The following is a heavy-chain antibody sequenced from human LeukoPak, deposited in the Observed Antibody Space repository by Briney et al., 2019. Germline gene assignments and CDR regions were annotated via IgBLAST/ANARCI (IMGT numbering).Heavy chain of an antibody. CDR3: AKVPYDRTGYYYFDY. V-gene: IGHV3-23*01. CDR1: GFTFSSYA. Sequence: GGSLRLSCAASGFTFSSYAMSWARHAPGKGLEWVSDIRGSGISTYYADSVKGRFTISRDNSKNTLYLQMNSLRAEDTAVYYCAKVPYDRTGYYYFDYWGQGTLVTVSS. CDR2: IRGSGIST. D-gene: IGHD3-22*01. J-gene: IGHJ4*02.